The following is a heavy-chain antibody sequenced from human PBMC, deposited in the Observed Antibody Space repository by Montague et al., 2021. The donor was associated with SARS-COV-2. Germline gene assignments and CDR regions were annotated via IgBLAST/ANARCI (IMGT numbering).Heavy chain of an antibody. Sequence: SETLSLTCAVHGGSFSGYYWNWIRQHPGKGLEWIGEINHGGNTNYNPSLKNRLTISVDTSKNQFSLKLTSVAATDTAVYYCARLRDGVVPSPILGIGPYFTYYYMDVWGKGTTVTVSS. CDR3: ARLRDGVVPSPILGIGPYFTYYYMDV. J-gene: IGHJ6*03. V-gene: IGHV4-34*01. CDR1: GGSFSGYY. CDR2: INHGGNT. D-gene: IGHD2-15*01.